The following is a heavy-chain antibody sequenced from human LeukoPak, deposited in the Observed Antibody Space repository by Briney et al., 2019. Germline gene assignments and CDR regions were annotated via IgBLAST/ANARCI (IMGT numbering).Heavy chain of an antibody. D-gene: IGHD5-24*01. Sequence: GASVKISCKASGYIFTYYYMHWVRQAPGQGLQWMGIINPSDGSTSYTQRFQGRVTMTRDTSTSTVYMELSSLRSEDTAVYYCAREQSPYAMDVWGQGTTVTVSS. V-gene: IGHV1-46*01. CDR2: INPSDGST. CDR1: GYIFTYYY. CDR3: AREQSPYAMDV. J-gene: IGHJ6*02.